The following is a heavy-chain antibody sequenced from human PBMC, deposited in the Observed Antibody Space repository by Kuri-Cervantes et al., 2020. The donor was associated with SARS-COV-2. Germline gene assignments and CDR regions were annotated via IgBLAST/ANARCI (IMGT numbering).Heavy chain of an antibody. D-gene: IGHD2-15*01. CDR2: IYYSGST. CDR3: ARHPPRDLMPWVD. J-gene: IGHJ4*02. Sequence: SETLSLTCTVSGGSISSSSYYWGWIRQPPGKGLEWIGSIYYSGSTYYNPSLKGRVTISVDTSKNQFSLKLSSVTAADTAVYYCARHPPRDLMPWVDWGQGTLVTVSS. V-gene: IGHV4-39*01. CDR1: GGSISSSSYY.